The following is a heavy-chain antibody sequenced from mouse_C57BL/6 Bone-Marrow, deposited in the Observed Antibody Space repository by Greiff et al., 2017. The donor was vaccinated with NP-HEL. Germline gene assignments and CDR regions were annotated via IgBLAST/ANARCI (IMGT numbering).Heavy chain of an antibody. CDR3: ATEGDYYGSGEYDY. Sequence: QVQLQQPGAELVKPGASVKLSCKASGYTFTSYWMHWVKQRPGQGLEWIGMIHPNSGSTNYNEKFKSKATLTVDKSSSTAYMQLSSLTSEDSAVYYCATEGDYYGSGEYDYWGQGTTLTVAS. J-gene: IGHJ2*01. CDR1: GYTFTSYW. CDR2: IHPNSGST. D-gene: IGHD1-1*01. V-gene: IGHV1-64*01.